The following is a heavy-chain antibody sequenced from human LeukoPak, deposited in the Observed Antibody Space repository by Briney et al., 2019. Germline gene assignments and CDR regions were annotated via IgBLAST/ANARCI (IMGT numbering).Heavy chain of an antibody. CDR3: AKRTGTGWFDY. CDR1: LFTLSSDA. CDR2: IASGGST. D-gene: IGHD1-14*01. Sequence: PGGSLRLSCVASLFTLSSDALSWVRQAPGKGLEYVSTIASGGSTYYADSVKARFTISRDNSKITLYLQLSTLRAEDTAVYFCAKRTGTGWFDYWGQGTLVTVSS. V-gene: IGHV3-23*01. J-gene: IGHJ4*02.